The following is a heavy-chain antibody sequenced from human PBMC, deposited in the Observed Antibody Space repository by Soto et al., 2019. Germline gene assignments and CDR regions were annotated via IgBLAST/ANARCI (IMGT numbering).Heavy chain of an antibody. CDR3: ARTRIEVITGTTVYFDY. V-gene: IGHV1-2*04. CDR2: INPNSGGT. D-gene: IGHD1-7*01. J-gene: IGHJ4*02. Sequence: ASVKVSCKASGGTFSSYAISWVRQAPGQGLEWMGWINPNSGGTNYAQKFQGWVTMTRDTSISTAYMELSRLRSDDTAVYYCARTRIEVITGTTVYFDYWGQGTLVTVSS. CDR1: GGTFSSYA.